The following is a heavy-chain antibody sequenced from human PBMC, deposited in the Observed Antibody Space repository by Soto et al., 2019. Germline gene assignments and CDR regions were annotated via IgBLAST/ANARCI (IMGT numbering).Heavy chain of an antibody. V-gene: IGHV4-59*01. CDR3: ARERAHCSSTSCYPWFDP. J-gene: IGHJ5*02. CDR1: GGSISSYY. D-gene: IGHD2-2*01. CDR2: IYYSGST. Sequence: QVQLQESGPGRVKPSETLSLTCTVSGGSISSYYWSWIRQPPGKGLEWIGYIYYSGSTNYNPSLKSRVTISLDTSKNQFSLKLSSVTAADTAVYYCARERAHCSSTSCYPWFDPWGQGTLVTVSS.